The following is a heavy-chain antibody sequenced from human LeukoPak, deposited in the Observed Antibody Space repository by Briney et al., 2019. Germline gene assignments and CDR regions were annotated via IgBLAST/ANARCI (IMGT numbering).Heavy chain of an antibody. V-gene: IGHV3-7*01. CDR1: GFSFSDSW. CDR2: IRRDGSVK. D-gene: IGHD5-18*01. Sequence: GGSLRLSCVGSGFSFSDSWMTWVRQVPGKGLEWVANIRRDGSVKNYVDSVKGRFTMSRDNAKNSLYLQTNDLRAEDTAIYYCAKGNGYSYGRYYFDYWGQGTLVTVSS. CDR3: AKGNGYSYGRYYFDY. J-gene: IGHJ4*02.